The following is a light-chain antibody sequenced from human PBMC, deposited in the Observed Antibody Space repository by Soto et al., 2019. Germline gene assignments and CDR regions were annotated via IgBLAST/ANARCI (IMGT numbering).Light chain of an antibody. V-gene: IGKV3-15*01. CDR2: DAS. J-gene: IGKJ1*01. CDR1: QYIGST. Sequence: LFLTPSPRTRFVSPRSVVPVSCRASQYIGSTIAWYQQRSGQAPRLLIFDASIRLPTVPARFSGSVSGTEFTLTISGLQSEDCAVYFCQQYTARPRTFGLGTKV. CDR3: QQYTARPRT.